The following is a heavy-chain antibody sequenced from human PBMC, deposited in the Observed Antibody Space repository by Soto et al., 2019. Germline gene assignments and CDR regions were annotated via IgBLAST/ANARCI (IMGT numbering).Heavy chain of an antibody. D-gene: IGHD3-3*01. CDR3: AQDWGIPLFRVVLDF. CDR1: EFRFSSYG. Sequence: GGSLRLSCAASEFRFSSYGMQWVRQAPGKGREWVAVIAYDGSNKYYANSVKDRSTISRDNSKNTLYMQMNSLRAADSAVYLCAQDWGIPLFRVVLDFWGQGTLVTV. CDR2: IAYDGSNK. J-gene: IGHJ4*02. V-gene: IGHV3-30*18.